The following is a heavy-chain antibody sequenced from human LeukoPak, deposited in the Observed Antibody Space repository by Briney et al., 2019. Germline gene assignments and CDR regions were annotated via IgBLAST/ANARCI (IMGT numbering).Heavy chain of an antibody. D-gene: IGHD3-10*01. CDR1: GFSFNDYA. Sequence: PGGSLRLSCAASGFSFNDYAMHWVRQVPGKGLEWVSGISWNSGFIGYVDSVKGRFTISKDNAKNSLYLQMNSLRLEDTALYYCAKSRGPGTEGFDIWGQGTMVTVSS. V-gene: IGHV3-9*01. CDR2: ISWNSGFI. CDR3: AKSRGPGTEGFDI. J-gene: IGHJ3*02.